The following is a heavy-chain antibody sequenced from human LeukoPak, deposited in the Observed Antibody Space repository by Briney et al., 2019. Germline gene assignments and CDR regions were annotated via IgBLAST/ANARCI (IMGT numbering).Heavy chain of an antibody. J-gene: IGHJ6*03. CDR2: ISGSGGST. CDR3: AKGGWGGYNYGFSYMDV. Sequence: GGTLRLSCAASGFTFSSYGMSWVRQAPGKGLEWVSAISGSGGSTYYADSVKGRFTISRDNSKKTLYLQMNSLRAEDTAVHYCAKGGWGGYNYGFSYMDVWGKGTTVTISS. CDR1: GFTFSSYG. D-gene: IGHD5-18*01. V-gene: IGHV3-23*01.